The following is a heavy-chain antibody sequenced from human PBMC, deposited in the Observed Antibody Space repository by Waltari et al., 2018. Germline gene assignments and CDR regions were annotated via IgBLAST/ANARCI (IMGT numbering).Heavy chain of an antibody. CDR2: RSNSGVRT. V-gene: IGHV3-23*01. CDR1: GFTFSNYA. CDR3: AREEKDNSGYRTTRFGY. Sequence: EVQLLESGGGLVQPGGSLRLSCDTSGFTFSNYAMSWVRQAPGKGLEWGSARSNSGVRTWYAVSGKGRLTISRDNSKNKVFLQMDSLRAEDTAVYYCAREEKDNSGYRTTRFGYWGQGTLVTVSS. J-gene: IGHJ4*02. D-gene: IGHD5-12*01.